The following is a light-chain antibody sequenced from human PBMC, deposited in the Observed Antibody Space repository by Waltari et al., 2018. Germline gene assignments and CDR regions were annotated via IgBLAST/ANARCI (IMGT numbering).Light chain of an antibody. V-gene: IGKV1-5*03. CDR2: KPF. Sequence: DIQMTQSPSTLSASVGARATITCRASQSISIWLAWYQQKPGTAPKLLISKPFSLESGVPSRFSGSGSGTEFTLTISNLQPDDFATYYCQHYNNYPVAFGQGTKLEI. CDR1: QSISIW. J-gene: IGKJ2*01. CDR3: QHYNNYPVA.